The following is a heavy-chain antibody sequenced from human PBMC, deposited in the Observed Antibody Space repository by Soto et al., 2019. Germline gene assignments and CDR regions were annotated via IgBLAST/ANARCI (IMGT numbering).Heavy chain of an antibody. J-gene: IGHJ6*02. CDR1: GGSISSSNW. V-gene: IGHV4-4*02. CDR2: IYHSGST. CDR3: ARERADYDILTGLSDYYYYGMDV. D-gene: IGHD3-9*01. Sequence: QSLTCAVSGGSISSSNWWSWVRQPPGKGLEWIGEIYHSGSTNYNPSLKSRVTISVDKSKNQFSLKLSSVTAADTAVYYCARERADYDILTGLSDYYYYGMDVWGQGTTVTVS.